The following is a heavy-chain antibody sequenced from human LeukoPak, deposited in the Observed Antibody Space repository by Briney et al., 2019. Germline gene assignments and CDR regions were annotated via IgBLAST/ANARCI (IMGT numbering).Heavy chain of an antibody. CDR1: GGSFSGYC. D-gene: IGHD2-2*01. CDR3: ARDDVVVPAGYYYGMDV. Sequence: SETLSLTCAVYGGSFSGYCWSWIRQPPGKGLEWIGYIYYSGSTNYNPSLKSRVTISVDTSKNQFSLKLSSVTAADTAVYYCARDDVVVPAGYYYGMDVWGQGTTVTVSS. CDR2: IYYSGST. J-gene: IGHJ6*02. V-gene: IGHV4-59*01.